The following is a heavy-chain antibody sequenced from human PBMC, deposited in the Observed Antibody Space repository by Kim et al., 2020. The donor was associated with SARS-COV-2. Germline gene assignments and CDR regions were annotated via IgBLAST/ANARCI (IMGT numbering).Heavy chain of an antibody. CDR3: ARSPVGATWSYYYYYGMDV. CDR1: GYTFTSYY. CDR2: INPSGGST. J-gene: IGHJ6*02. Sequence: ASVKVSCKASGYTFTSYYMHWVRQAPGQGLEWMGIINPSGGSTSYAQKFQGRVTMTRDTSTSTVYMELSSLRSEDTAVYYCARSPVGATWSYYYYYGMDVWGQGTTVTVSS. D-gene: IGHD1-26*01. V-gene: IGHV1-46*01.